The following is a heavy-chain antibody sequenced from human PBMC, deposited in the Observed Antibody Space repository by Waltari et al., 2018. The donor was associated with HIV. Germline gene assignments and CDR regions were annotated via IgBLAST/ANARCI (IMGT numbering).Heavy chain of an antibody. D-gene: IGHD3-16*01. Sequence: QVQLHPWGAGLLKPSETLSLTCAVSNEDGELFRDYWWSFRDFYWSWIRQSPERVLRWIRAASHTGSYAYHLPRGGRVSIAVDTSKRQFALRLTSVTAAHTAVYYCARAVGYDLIWGSYVDFWGQGSLVTVSS. CDR3: ARAVGYDLIWGSYVDF. CDR1: GELFRDYWWSFRDFY. V-gene: IGHV4-34*01. J-gene: IGHJ4*02. CDR2: ASHTGSY.